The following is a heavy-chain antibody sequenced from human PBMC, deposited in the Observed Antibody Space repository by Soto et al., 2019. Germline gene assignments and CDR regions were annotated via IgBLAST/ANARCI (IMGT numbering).Heavy chain of an antibody. CDR2: IYYSGST. V-gene: IGHV4-59*08. CDR3: ARQSRHDAFDI. CDR1: GGSISSYY. J-gene: IGHJ3*02. Sequence: SETLSLTCTVSGGSISSYYWSWIRQPPGKGLEWIGYIYYSGSTNYNPSLKSRVTISVDTSKNQFSLKLSSVTAADTAVYYCARQSRHDAFDIWGQGTMVTVSS.